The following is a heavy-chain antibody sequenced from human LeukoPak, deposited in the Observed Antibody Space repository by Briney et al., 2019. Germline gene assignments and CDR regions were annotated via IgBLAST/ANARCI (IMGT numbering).Heavy chain of an antibody. CDR3: ARGGTYSSSSLNS. D-gene: IGHD6-6*01. CDR2: TNTDGNYI. V-gene: IGHV3-64*02. Sequence: GGSLRLSCGASGFTFGSHAMHWVRQAPGKGLEYVSSTNTDGNYIYYVESVRGRFTISRDNSKNTLHLQMVSLRPDDMGVYYCARGGTYSSSSLNSWGQGTLVTVSS. J-gene: IGHJ4*02. CDR1: GFTFGSHA.